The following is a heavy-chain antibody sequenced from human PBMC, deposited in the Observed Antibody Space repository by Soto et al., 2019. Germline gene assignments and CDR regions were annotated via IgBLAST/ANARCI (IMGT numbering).Heavy chain of an antibody. J-gene: IGHJ6*02. V-gene: IGHV4-59*01. Sequence: PSETLSLTCTVSGGSISSYYWSWIRQTPGKGLEWIGYLYNTGSTIYNPSLESRVTISVDTSKNQFSLKLNSVTAADTAVYYCARDLWGYCGTACYPLDVWGPGTTVTSP. CDR3: ARDLWGYCGTACYPLDV. D-gene: IGHD2-21*02. CDR2: LYNTGST. CDR1: GGSISSYY.